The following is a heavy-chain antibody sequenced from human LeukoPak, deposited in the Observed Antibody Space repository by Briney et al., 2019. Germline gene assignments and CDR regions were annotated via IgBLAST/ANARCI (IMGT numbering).Heavy chain of an antibody. Sequence: GGSLRLSCAAAGFKFADYGLNWVRQAPGKGLEWVSSINWNGGSTGYADSVKGRFTISRDNANDSLCLQMNSLRAEDTALYYCARSVLGPHPYGMDVWGQGTTVTVSS. CDR1: GFKFADYG. D-gene: IGHD3-16*01. CDR2: INWNGGST. J-gene: IGHJ6*02. CDR3: ARSVLGPHPYGMDV. V-gene: IGHV3-20*04.